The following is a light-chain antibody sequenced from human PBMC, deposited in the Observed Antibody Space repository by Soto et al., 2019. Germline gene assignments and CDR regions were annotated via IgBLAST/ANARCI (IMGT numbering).Light chain of an antibody. CDR2: QTS. V-gene: IGKV3-15*01. J-gene: IGKJ4*01. CDR3: QQYNKWPLT. CDR1: QSVSIN. Sequence: EILMTQSPATLSVSPGERATLSCRASQSVSINLAWYQQKPGQAPRLLIYQTSTRATGIPARFSGGGSGTDFTLTISSLQSEDFAVYHCQQYNKWPLTFGGGTRVEIK.